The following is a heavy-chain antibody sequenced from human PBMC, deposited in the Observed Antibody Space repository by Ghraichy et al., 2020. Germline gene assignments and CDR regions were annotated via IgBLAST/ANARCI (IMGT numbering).Heavy chain of an antibody. CDR2: IYYSGST. J-gene: IGHJ4*02. CDR1: GGSISSYY. D-gene: IGHD3-16*02. Sequence: SETLSLTCTVSGGSISSYYWSWIRQPPGKGLEWIGYIYYSGSTNYNPSLKSRVTISVDTSKNQFSLKLSSVTAADTAVYYCAREGAGVWGSYLPFDYWGQGTLVTVSS. V-gene: IGHV4-59*01. CDR3: AREGAGVWGSYLPFDY.